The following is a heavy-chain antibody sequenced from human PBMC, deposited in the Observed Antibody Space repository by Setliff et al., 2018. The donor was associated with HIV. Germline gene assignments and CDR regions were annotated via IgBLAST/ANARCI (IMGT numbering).Heavy chain of an antibody. D-gene: IGHD5-18*01. CDR1: GYSISSGYY. J-gene: IGHJ4*02. V-gene: IGHV4-38-2*01. CDR3: ARHPDTAMVTY. Sequence: PSETLSLTCAVSGYSISSGYYWGWIRQPPGKGLEWIGSIYHSGSTYYNPSLKSRVTISVDTSKNQFSLKLSSVTAADTAVYYCARHPDTAMVTYWGQGTLVTAPQ. CDR2: IYHSGST.